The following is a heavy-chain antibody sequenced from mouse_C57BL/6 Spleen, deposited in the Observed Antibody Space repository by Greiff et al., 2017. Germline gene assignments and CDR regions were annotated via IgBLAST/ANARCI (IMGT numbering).Heavy chain of an antibody. V-gene: IGHV1-81*01. CDR1: GYTFTSYG. CDR2: IYPRSGNT. Sequence: VKLMESGAELARPGASVKLSCKASGYTFTSYGISWVKQRTGQGLEWIGEIYPRSGNTYYNEKFKGKATLTADKSSSTAYMELRSLTSEDSAVYFCAFITTVVATDYWGQGTTLTVSS. CDR3: AFITTVVATDY. J-gene: IGHJ2*01. D-gene: IGHD1-1*01.